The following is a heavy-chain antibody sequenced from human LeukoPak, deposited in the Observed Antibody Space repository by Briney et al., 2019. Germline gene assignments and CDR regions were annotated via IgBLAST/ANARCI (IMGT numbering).Heavy chain of an antibody. CDR3: AKDRGLYYYDSSGYLDY. CDR2: IRYDGSNK. Sequence: GGSLRLSCAASGFTFSSYGMHWVRQAPGKGLEWVAFIRYDGSNKYYADSVKVRVTISRDNSKNKLYLKMNSLRAEDTAVYYCAKDRGLYYYDSSGYLDYWGQGTLVTVSS. J-gene: IGHJ4*02. D-gene: IGHD3-22*01. CDR1: GFTFSSYG. V-gene: IGHV3-30*02.